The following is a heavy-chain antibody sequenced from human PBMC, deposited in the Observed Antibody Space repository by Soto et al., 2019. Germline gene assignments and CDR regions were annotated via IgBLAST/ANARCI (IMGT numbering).Heavy chain of an antibody. CDR3: ARGSYSSSANFDY. D-gene: IGHD6-6*01. CDR2: IYSGGST. CDR1: GFTVSSNY. V-gene: IGHV3-53*01. J-gene: IGHJ4*02. Sequence: GGSLRLSCAASGFTVSSNYMSWVRQAPGKGLEWVSVIYSGGSTYYADSVKGRFTISRDNSKNTLYLQMNSLRAEDTAVYYCARGSYSSSANFDYWGQGTLVTVSS.